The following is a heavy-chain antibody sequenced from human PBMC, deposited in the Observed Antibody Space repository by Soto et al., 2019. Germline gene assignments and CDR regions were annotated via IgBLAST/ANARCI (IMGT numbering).Heavy chain of an antibody. V-gene: IGHV4-34*10. CDR3: ATSYGNAWYTY. D-gene: IGHD6-13*01. CDR2: INHSGIT. J-gene: IGHJ4*02. CDR1: GGSFSGYY. Sequence: TSETLSLTCAVYGGSFSGYYWSWIRQPPGKGLEWIGEINHSGITNYNPSLKSRLTISVDRSKNQFTLQLTSVTAEDTAVYYCATSYGNAWYTYWGQGTQVTVSS.